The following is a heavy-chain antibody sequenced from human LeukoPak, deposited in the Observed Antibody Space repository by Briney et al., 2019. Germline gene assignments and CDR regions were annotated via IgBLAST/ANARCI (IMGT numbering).Heavy chain of an antibody. CDR3: ARDDRSSWYYFDY. Sequence: GGSLRLSCAASGFTFSSYSMNWVRQAPGKGLEWVSYISSSSSTIFYADSVMGRFTISRDIPKNSLYLQMNSLRAEDTAVYYCARDDRSSWYYFDYWGQGTLVTVSS. CDR2: ISSSSSTI. D-gene: IGHD6-13*01. J-gene: IGHJ4*02. V-gene: IGHV3-48*04. CDR1: GFTFSSYS.